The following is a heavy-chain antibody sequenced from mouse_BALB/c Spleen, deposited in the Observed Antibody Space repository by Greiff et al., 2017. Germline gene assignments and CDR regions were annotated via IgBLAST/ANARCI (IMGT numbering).Heavy chain of an antibody. D-gene: IGHD2-4*01. CDR3: ARDDSLAY. Sequence: VMLVESGPGLVAPSQSLSITCTVSGFSLTSYGVHWVRQPPGKGLEWLGVIWAGGSTNYNSALMSRLSISKDNSKSQVFLKMNSLQTDDTAMYYCARDDSLAYWGQGTLVTVSA. CDR2: IWAGGST. CDR1: GFSLTSYG. V-gene: IGHV2-9*02. J-gene: IGHJ3*01.